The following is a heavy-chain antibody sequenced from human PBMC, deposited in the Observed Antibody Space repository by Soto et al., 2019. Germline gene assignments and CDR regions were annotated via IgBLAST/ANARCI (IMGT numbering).Heavy chain of an antibody. CDR3: ARDRPGGGVVVILFDY. Sequence: GASVKVSCKASGYTFTSYGISWVRQAPGQGLEWMGWISAYNGNTNYAQKLQGRVTMTTDTSTSTAYMELRSLRSDDTAVYYCARDRPGGGVVVILFDYWGQGTLVTVSS. V-gene: IGHV1-18*01. CDR1: GYTFTSYG. D-gene: IGHD3-22*01. J-gene: IGHJ4*02. CDR2: ISAYNGNT.